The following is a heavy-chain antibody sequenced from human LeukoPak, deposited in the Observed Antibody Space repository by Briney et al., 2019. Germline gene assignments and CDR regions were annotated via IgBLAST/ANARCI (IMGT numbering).Heavy chain of an antibody. V-gene: IGHV4-59*08. CDR3: ARHRDSAGALG. D-gene: IGHD6-19*01. J-gene: IGHJ4*02. CDR1: GGSISSYY. CDR2: IYYSGST. Sequence: SETLSLTCTVSGGSISSYYWSWIRQPPGKGLEWIGYIYYSGSTNYNPSLKSRVTISVDTSKNQFSLKLSSVTAADTAVYYCARHRDSAGALGWGQGTLVTVSS.